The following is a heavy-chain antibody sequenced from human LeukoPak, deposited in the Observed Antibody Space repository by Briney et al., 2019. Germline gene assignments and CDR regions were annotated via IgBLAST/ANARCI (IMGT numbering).Heavy chain of an antibody. Sequence: SETLSLTCTVSGGSINTGSYYWGWIRQPPGKGLEWIGSMYYSGNTYYNPSLKSRVTISVDTSKNQFSLKLSSVTAVDTAVYYCARARLPSFDYWGQGTLVTVSS. CDR2: MYYSGNT. J-gene: IGHJ4*02. D-gene: IGHD6-25*01. CDR3: ARARLPSFDY. CDR1: GGSINTGSYY. V-gene: IGHV4-39*07.